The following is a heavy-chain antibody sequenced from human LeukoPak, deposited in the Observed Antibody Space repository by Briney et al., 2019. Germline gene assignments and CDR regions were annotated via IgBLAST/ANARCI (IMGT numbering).Heavy chain of an antibody. CDR2: IYSDNT. CDR1: GFTVSSNS. D-gene: IGHD4-11*01. J-gene: IGHJ6*03. V-gene: IGHV3-66*03. CDR3: ARDSTPYSPYYYYYYYMDV. Sequence: GGSLRLSCTVSGFTVSSNSMSWVRQAPGKGLEWVSFIYSDNTHYSDSVKGRFTISRDNSKNTLYLQMNSLRAEDTAVYYCARDSTPYSPYYYYYYYMDVWGKGTTVTVSS.